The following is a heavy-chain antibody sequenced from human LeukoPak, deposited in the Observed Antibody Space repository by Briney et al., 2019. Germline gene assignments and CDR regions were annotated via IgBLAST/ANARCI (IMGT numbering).Heavy chain of an antibody. CDR3: AKEAAPTTGARTSWYYFDY. J-gene: IGHJ4*02. D-gene: IGHD1-1*01. V-gene: IGHV3-23*01. CDR2: VTASGGDS. Sequence: GGSLRLSCAASGLTFRYYAMTWVRQAPGKGLEWVSTVTASGGDSYHADSVKGRFTVSRDNSKNTVYLQMNNLRAEDTAVYYCAKEAAPTTGARTSWYYFDYWGQGTLVTVSS. CDR1: GLTFRYYA.